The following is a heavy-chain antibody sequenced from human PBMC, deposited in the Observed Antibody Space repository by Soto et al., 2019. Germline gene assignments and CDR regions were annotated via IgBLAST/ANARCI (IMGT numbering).Heavy chain of an antibody. CDR1: GGSVSSQTHF. CDR2: VYYSWIT. CDR3: AREDMSGTYYFDS. Sequence: SETRSLTCSVSGGSVSSQTHFWSWIRQAPGKGLEWIGYVYYSWITNSNPSLKSRVTISADTSHNQIFLSLTSVTAADTAVYYCAREDMSGTYYFDSWRQGTLVTVSP. J-gene: IGHJ4*02. D-gene: IGHD1-26*01. V-gene: IGHV4-61*01.